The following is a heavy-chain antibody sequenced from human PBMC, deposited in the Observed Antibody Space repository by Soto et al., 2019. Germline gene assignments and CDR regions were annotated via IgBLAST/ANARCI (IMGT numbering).Heavy chain of an antibody. CDR2: IYHSGGT. CDR3: ARTMTTSGWFDP. CDR1: GGSITSRGYP. D-gene: IGHD4-17*01. Sequence: SETLSLTXAVSGGSITSRGYPWSWIRQPPGKGLEWIGYIYHSGGTYYNPSLKSRVTLSIDRTKKQFSLKLKSVTAADTAVYFCARTMTTSGWFDPWGQGTLVTVSS. J-gene: IGHJ5*02. V-gene: IGHV4-30-2*01.